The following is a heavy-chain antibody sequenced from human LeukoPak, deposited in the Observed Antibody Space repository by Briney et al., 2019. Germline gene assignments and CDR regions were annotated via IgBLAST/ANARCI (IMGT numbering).Heavy chain of an antibody. V-gene: IGHV3-21*01. CDR1: GFTFSSYG. D-gene: IGHD3-3*01. CDR2: IGISSNYI. J-gene: IGHJ3*02. Sequence: GGSLRLSCAASGFTFSSYGMNWVRQAPGKGLEWVSSIGISSNYIYYSDSVKGRFTISRDNAKNSLYLQVNSLRAEDTAVYYCARGSRFGVVERDAFDIWGLGTMVTVSS. CDR3: ARGSRFGVVERDAFDI.